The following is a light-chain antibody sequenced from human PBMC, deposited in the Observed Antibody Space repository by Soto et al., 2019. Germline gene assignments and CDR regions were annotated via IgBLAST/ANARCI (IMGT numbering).Light chain of an antibody. CDR2: DAS. CDR3: QQRSNWST. J-gene: IGKJ4*01. V-gene: IGKV3-11*01. Sequence: EIVLTQSPATLSLSPGERATLSCRASQNVSSYLAWYQQKPGQAPRLLIYDASNRATGIPARFSGSGSGTDFTLTISSLEPEDFAVYYCQQRSNWSTFGGGTKVDIK. CDR1: QNVSSY.